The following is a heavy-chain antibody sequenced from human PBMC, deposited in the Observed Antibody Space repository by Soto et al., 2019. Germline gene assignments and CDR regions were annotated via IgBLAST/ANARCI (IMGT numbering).Heavy chain of an antibody. V-gene: IGHV4-59*12. J-gene: IGHJ5*02. CDR1: GGSINSYY. CDR2: IYHSGST. Sequence: SETLSLTCTVSGGSINSYYWSWIRQPPGKGLEWIGYIYHSGSTYYNSSLKSRVTISVDRSKNQFSLKLSSVTAADTAVYYCARIPSPWGRGTLVTVS. CDR3: ARIPSP. D-gene: IGHD2-21*01.